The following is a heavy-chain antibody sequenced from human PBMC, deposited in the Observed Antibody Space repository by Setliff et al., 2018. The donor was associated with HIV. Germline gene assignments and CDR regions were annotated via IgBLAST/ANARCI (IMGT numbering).Heavy chain of an antibody. CDR2: INPNSGGT. J-gene: IGHJ3*02. Sequence: GASVKVSCKASGDAFTDYYIHWVRQAPGQGLEWMGWINPNSGGTNYAQEFQGRVTMTRDTSISTAFMDLSRLRSDDTAVYYCARDPGYKSSWYGAFDIWGQGTMVTVSS. V-gene: IGHV1-2*02. CDR3: ARDPGYKSSWYGAFDI. CDR1: GDAFTDYY. D-gene: IGHD6-13*01.